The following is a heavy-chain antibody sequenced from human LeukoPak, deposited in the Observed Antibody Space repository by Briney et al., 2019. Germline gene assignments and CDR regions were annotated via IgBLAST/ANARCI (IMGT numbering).Heavy chain of an antibody. Sequence: SETLSLTCTVSGGSISSYYWSWIRQPPGKGLEWIGYIYYSGSTNYNPSLKSRVTISVDTSKNQFSLKLSSVTAADTAVYYCAKARYYDILTGYPFDYWGQGTLVTVSS. D-gene: IGHD3-9*01. CDR2: IYYSGST. V-gene: IGHV4-59*01. J-gene: IGHJ4*02. CDR3: AKARYYDILTGYPFDY. CDR1: GGSISSYY.